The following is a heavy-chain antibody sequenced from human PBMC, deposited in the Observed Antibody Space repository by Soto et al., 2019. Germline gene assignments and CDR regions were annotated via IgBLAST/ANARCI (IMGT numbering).Heavy chain of an antibody. V-gene: IGHV3-23*01. CDR1: GFTFRNFA. J-gene: IGHJ1*01. CDR2: VDRSGGTT. Sequence: GGSLRLSCAPSGFTFRNFAMSWVRQAPGKGLEWLSTVDRSGGTTYPVDSVKVRFAIDRDKYKNTLYLQMNSLTVDDTDVYSCANLVYCSGSTCPLQHWGPGTLVTVSS. CDR3: ANLVYCSGSTCPLQH. D-gene: IGHD2-15*01.